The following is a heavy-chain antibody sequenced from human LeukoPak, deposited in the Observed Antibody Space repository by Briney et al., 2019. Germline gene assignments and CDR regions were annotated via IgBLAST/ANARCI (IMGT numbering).Heavy chain of an antibody. V-gene: IGHV1-18*01. CDR1: GYTFTSYG. J-gene: IGHJ4*02. CDR2: ISAYNGNT. CDR3: ARDPGTTGTTGGDY. Sequence: ASVKVSCKASGYTFTSYGISWVRQAPGQGFEWMGWISAYNGNTNYAQKFQGRVTITADESTSTAYMELSSLRSEDTAVYCCARDPGTTGTTGGDYWGQGTLVTVSS. D-gene: IGHD1-1*01.